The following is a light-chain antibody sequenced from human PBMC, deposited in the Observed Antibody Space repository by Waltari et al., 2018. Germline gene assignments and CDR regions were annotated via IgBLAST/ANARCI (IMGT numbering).Light chain of an antibody. CDR2: GKS. CDR3: SSRDSSGDHVL. Sequence: SSELTQDPAVSVALGQTVRITCQGDSLRSYYASWYQQKPGQAPVLVIYGKSSRPSGIPNRCSGSRSGNTASLTITGAQAEDEADYYCSSRDSSGDHVLFGGGTKLTVL. V-gene: IGLV3-19*01. J-gene: IGLJ2*01. CDR1: SLRSYY.